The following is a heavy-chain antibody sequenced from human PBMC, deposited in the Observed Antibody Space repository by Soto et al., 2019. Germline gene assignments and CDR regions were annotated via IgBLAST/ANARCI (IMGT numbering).Heavy chain of an antibody. D-gene: IGHD3-3*01. J-gene: IGHJ3*02. Sequence: ASVKVSCKASGGTFSSYAISWVRQAPGQGLEWMGGIIPNFGTANYAQKYQGRVTITGDESTSTAYMELSRLRSDDTAVYYCARNKDFWSGYPDDAFDIWGQGTMVTVSS. V-gene: IGHV1-69*13. CDR2: IIPNFGTA. CDR3: ARNKDFWSGYPDDAFDI. CDR1: GGTFSSYA.